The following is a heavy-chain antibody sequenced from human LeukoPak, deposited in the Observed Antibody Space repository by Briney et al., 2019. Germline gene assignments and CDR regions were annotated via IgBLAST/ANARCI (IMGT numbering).Heavy chain of an antibody. CDR2: IIPILGIA. Sequence: ASVKVSCKASGGTFSSYAISWVRQAPGQGLEWMGRIIPILGIANYAQKFQGRVTITADKSTSTAYMELSSLRSEDTAVYYCARAGPENLNWRYYIDFWGQGILVTVSS. J-gene: IGHJ4*02. V-gene: IGHV1-69*04. CDR1: GGTFSSYA. D-gene: IGHD1-1*01. CDR3: ARAGPENLNWRYYIDF.